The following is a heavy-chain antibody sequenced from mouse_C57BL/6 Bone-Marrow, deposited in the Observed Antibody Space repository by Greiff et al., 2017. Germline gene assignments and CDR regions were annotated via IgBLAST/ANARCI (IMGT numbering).Heavy chain of an antibody. Sequence: VQLQESGAELVRPGASVTLSCTASGYTFTDYEMHWVKQTPVHGLEWIGAIDPETGGTAYNQKFKGQAILTADKSSSTAYLQLRRLTSEDSAVYCCTRREWLLFDYWGQGTTRTVSA. V-gene: IGHV1-15*01. CDR3: TRREWLLFDY. CDR2: IDPETGGT. CDR1: GYTFTDYE. J-gene: IGHJ2*01. D-gene: IGHD2-3*01.